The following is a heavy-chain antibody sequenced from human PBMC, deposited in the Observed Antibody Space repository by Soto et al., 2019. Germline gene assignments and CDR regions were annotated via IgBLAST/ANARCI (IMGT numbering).Heavy chain of an antibody. CDR2: IYPGDSDT. J-gene: IGHJ6*02. CDR1: GYSFTSYW. V-gene: IGHV5-51*01. Sequence: GESLKISCKGSGYSFTSYWIGWVRQMPGKGLEWMGIIYPGDSDTRYSPSFQGQVTISADKSISTAYLHWSSLKASDTAMYYCGRHRGFCSSTSCYRGEMGPRYYYYGMDVWGQGTRVTVSS. D-gene: IGHD2-2*02. CDR3: GRHRGFCSSTSCYRGEMGPRYYYYGMDV.